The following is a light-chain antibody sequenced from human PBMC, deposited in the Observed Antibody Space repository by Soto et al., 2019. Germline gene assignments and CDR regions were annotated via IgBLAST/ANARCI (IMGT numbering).Light chain of an antibody. J-gene: IGKJ2*01. CDR2: DAS. CDR1: QSVSSY. Sequence: EIVLTQSPATLSLSPGERATLSCRASQSVSSYLAWYQQKPGQAPRLLIYDASNRATGIPARFSGGGSGTDFTLTISSLEPEDFAVYYCQQRFNWPRFTFGQGTKLKIK. V-gene: IGKV3-11*01. CDR3: QQRFNWPRFT.